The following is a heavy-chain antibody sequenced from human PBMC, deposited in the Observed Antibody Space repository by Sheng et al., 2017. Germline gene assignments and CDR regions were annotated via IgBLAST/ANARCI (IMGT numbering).Heavy chain of an antibody. CDR3: ARDRAGYDFWSGTPGYYYMDV. CDR1: GFTFSDYY. Sequence: QVQLVESGGGLVKPGGSLRLSCAASGFTFSDYYMSWIRQAPGKGLEWVSYISSSSSYTNYADSVKGRFTISRDNAKNSLYLQMNSLRAEDTAVYYCARDRAGYDFWSGTPGYYYMDVWGKGTTVTVSS. CDR2: ISSSSSYT. J-gene: IGHJ6*03. V-gene: IGHV3-11*05. D-gene: IGHD3-3*01.